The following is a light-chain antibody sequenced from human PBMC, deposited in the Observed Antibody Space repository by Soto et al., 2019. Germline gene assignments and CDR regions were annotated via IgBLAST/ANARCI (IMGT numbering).Light chain of an antibody. CDR3: QQLNSYPLT. V-gene: IGKV1-5*03. CDR1: QRISDL. Sequence: DTQRTQSPSTLSASVGDRVTITCRASQRISDLLAWYQQKPGTAPKLLIYKASRLESGVPSRFSGSGSGTDFTLTISSLQPEDFATYYCQQLNSYPLTFGGGTKVDIK. J-gene: IGKJ4*01. CDR2: KAS.